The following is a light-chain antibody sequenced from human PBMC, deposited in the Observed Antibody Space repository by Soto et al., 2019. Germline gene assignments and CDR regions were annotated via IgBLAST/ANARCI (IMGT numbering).Light chain of an antibody. CDR3: SSYTTSNTYV. J-gene: IGLJ1*01. CDR2: EVN. Sequence: QSVLTQPASVSGSRGQSMTFSCTGTSSDIGVYNYVSWYQQHPGKAPKLMIYEVNNRPSGVSNRFSGSKSGNTASLTISGLQAEDEADYYCSSYTTSNTYVFGTGTKVTVL. CDR1: SSDIGVYNY. V-gene: IGLV2-14*01.